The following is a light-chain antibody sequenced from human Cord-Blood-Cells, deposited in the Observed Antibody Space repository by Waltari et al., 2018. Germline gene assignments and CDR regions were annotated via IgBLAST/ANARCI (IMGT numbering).Light chain of an antibody. V-gene: IGLV2-23*01. J-gene: IGLJ1*01. CDR1: SSDVGSYNL. Sequence: QSAMTQPASVSGSPGQSITISCTGTSSDVGSYNLVSSYQQPPGKAPKLMIYEGSKRSSGVSNRFSGSKSGNTASLTISGLQAEDEADYYCCSYAGSSTYVFGTGTKVTVL. CDR2: EGS. CDR3: CSYAGSSTYV.